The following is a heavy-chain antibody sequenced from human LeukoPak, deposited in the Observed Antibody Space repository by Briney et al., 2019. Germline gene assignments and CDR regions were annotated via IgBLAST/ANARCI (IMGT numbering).Heavy chain of an antibody. J-gene: IGHJ4*02. V-gene: IGHV4-39*07. CDR2: IYYSGST. CDR3: ARGGAAAGTGFDY. CDR1: GGSISSSSYY. Sequence: SETLSLTCTVSGGSISSSSYYWGWIRQPPGKGLEWIGSIYYSGSTYYNPSLKSRVTISVDRSKNQFSLKLSSVTAADTAVYYCARGGAAAGTGFDYWGQGTLVTVSS. D-gene: IGHD6-13*01.